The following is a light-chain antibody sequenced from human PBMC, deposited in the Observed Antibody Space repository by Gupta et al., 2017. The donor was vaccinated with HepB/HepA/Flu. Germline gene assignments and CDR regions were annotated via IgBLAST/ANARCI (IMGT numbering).Light chain of an antibody. J-gene: IGKJ3*01. CDR1: QSVLYSSNNKNY. Sequence: DILMTQSPDSLTVSLGERAPITCKSSQSVLYSSNNKNYLAWYQQKPGQPPKLLIYWASARESGVPDRFSGSGSGTDFTLTISSLQAEDVAVYYCQQYYTSPPTFGPGTKVDIK. CDR2: WAS. CDR3: QQYYTSPPT. V-gene: IGKV4-1*01.